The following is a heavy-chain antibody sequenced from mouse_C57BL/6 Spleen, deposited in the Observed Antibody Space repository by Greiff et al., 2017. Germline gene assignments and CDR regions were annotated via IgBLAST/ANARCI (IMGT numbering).Heavy chain of an antibody. CDR2: ISDGGSYT. D-gene: IGHD2-4*01. CDR1: GFTFSSYA. CDR3: AREFDYDRYY. V-gene: IGHV5-4*01. J-gene: IGHJ2*01. Sequence: EVQRVESGGGLVKPGGSLKLSCAASGFTFSSYAMSWVRLTPEKRLEWVATISDGGSYTYYPDNVKGRFTISRDNAKNNLYLQMSHLKSEDTAMYYCAREFDYDRYYWGQGTTLTVSA.